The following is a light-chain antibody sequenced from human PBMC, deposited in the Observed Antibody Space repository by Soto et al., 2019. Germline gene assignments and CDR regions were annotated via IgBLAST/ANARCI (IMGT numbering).Light chain of an antibody. V-gene: IGKV1-33*01. CDR1: QDITNY. Sequence: DLQMTQSPSSLSASVGDRVTITCQASQDITNYLNWYRQKPGKAPELLIYDASNSETGVPSRFSGRGSGTDFTFTISSLQPEDIATYYCQPFDNLPSTFGQGTQLEIK. J-gene: IGKJ2*01. CDR2: DAS. CDR3: QPFDNLPST.